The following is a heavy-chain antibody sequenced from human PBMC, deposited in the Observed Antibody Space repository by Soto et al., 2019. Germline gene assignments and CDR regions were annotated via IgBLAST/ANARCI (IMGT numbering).Heavy chain of an antibody. CDR2: INTDGTNT. CDR3: AKDLLWGQSDS. V-gene: IGHV3-74*03. CDR1: GFTFSRYW. J-gene: IGHJ4*02. Sequence: EVQLVESGGGLVQPGGSLRLSCAVSGFTFSRYWMHWFRQAPGNGLVWVSSINTDGTNTQYADSVRGRFTVSRDNAKNTVYLQMISLRSEDTAVYYCAKDLLWGQSDSWGQGTLVVVSS. D-gene: IGHD3-16*01.